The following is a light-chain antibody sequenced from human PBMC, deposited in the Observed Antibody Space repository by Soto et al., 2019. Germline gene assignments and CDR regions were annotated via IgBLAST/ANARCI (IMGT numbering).Light chain of an antibody. V-gene: IGKV1-12*01. CDR2: VVS. CDR3: LHTDSFPWT. J-gene: IGKJ1*01. CDR1: QDIRTW. Sequence: IQMTQSPSSVSASVGDRVTITCRASQDIRTWLAWYQQKPGNAPKLLIYVVSSLQSGVPSRFSGSGSGTYFTLTISNLQPEDFATYYCLHTDSFPWTLGQGTKVDIK.